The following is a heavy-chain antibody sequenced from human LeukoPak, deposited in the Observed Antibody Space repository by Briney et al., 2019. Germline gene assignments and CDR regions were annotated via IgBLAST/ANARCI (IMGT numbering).Heavy chain of an antibody. CDR2: ISAYNGNT. CDR3: ARYSSGWYGGGFDY. V-gene: IGHV1-18*01. D-gene: IGHD6-19*01. Sequence: ASVKVSCKASGYTFTSYGIGWVRQAPGQGLEWMGWISAYNGNTNYAQKLQGRVTMTTDTSTSTAYMELRSLRSDDTAVYYCARYSSGWYGGGFDYWGQGTLVTVSS. CDR1: GYTFTSYG. J-gene: IGHJ4*02.